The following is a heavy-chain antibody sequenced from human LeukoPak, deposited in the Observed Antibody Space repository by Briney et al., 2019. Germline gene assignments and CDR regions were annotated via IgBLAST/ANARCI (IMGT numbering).Heavy chain of an antibody. D-gene: IGHD3-3*01. V-gene: IGHV3-23*01. J-gene: IGHJ4*02. CDR1: GFTFRNYT. CDR3: AXXXXXTGYYHLDN. Sequence: GGSLRLSCAASGFTFRNYTMTWVRQAPGKGLEWVSAISGSGGSTYYADSVKGRFTISRDNSKNTLYLQMNRLRDEDTALFYCAXXXXXTGYYHLDNWGQGTLVTVS. CDR2: ISGSGGST.